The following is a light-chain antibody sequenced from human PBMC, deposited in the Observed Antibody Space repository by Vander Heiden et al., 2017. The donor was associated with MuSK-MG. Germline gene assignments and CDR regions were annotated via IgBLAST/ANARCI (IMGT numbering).Light chain of an antibody. CDR1: QSISSY. V-gene: IGKV1-39*01. CDR3: QQKDSNAPWT. Sequence: DIQMTPSPSSLSASVGDGVTITCRASQSISSYLNWYQQKPGKAPKLLIYDASSLQSGVPSRFSGSGERKDFTLTISRRQPEDFATYYCQQKDSNAPWTFGQGTKVEIK. CDR2: DAS. J-gene: IGKJ1*01.